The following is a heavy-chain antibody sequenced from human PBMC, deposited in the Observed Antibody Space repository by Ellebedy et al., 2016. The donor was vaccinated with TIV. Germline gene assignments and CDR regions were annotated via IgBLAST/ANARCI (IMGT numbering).Heavy chain of an antibody. Sequence: AASVKVSCKVSGYTLTELSMHWVRQAPGKGLEWMGGFDPEDGETIYAQKFQGRVTMTEDTSTDTAYMELSRLRSEDTAVYYCATDLRYCSNDVCFKRYDAFDIWGQGTMVTVSS. V-gene: IGHV1-24*01. CDR2: FDPEDGET. D-gene: IGHD2-8*01. CDR3: ATDLRYCSNDVCFKRYDAFDI. J-gene: IGHJ3*02. CDR1: GYTLTELS.